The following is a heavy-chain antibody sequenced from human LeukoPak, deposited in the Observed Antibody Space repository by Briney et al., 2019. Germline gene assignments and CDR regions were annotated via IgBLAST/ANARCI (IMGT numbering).Heavy chain of an antibody. D-gene: IGHD3-10*01. V-gene: IGHV4-38-2*02. CDR1: GYSISSGYY. CDR3: ARIWPDL. CDR2: IYHSGKT. Sequence: PSETLSLTCSVSGYSISSGYYWGGIRQSPGKGLEWIGSIYHSGKTYYNPSLQSRVTISVDTSKKQFSLRLNSVTAADTAVYYCARIWPDLWGRGTLVTVSS. J-gene: IGHJ2*01.